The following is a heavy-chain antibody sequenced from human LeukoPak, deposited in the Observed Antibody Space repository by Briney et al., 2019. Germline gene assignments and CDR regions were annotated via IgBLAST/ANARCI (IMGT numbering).Heavy chain of an antibody. CDR3: ARSLAVAALDY. Sequence: SVKVSCKASGGTFSSYAISWVRQAPGQGLEWMGGIIPIFSTANYAQKFQGRVTITADESTSTAYMELSSLRSEDTAVHYCARSLAVAALDYWGQGTLVTVSS. CDR2: IIPIFSTA. D-gene: IGHD6-19*01. CDR1: GGTFSSYA. J-gene: IGHJ4*02. V-gene: IGHV1-69*13.